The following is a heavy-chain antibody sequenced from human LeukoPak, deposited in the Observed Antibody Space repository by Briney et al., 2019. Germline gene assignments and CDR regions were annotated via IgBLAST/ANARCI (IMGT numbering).Heavy chain of an antibody. Sequence: PSETLSLTCTVSGGSISSSSYYWGWIRQPPGKGLEWIGSIYYSGSTYYNPSLTSRVTISVDTSKNQFSLKLSSVTAADTAVYYCARDPAMVFFDYWGQGTLVTVSS. CDR2: IYYSGST. V-gene: IGHV4-39*02. D-gene: IGHD5-18*01. J-gene: IGHJ4*02. CDR1: GGSISSSSYY. CDR3: ARDPAMVFFDY.